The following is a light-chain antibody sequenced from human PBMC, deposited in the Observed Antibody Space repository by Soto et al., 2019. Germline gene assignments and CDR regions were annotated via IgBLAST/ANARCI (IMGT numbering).Light chain of an antibody. J-gene: IGKJ2*01. CDR3: MQGTYWPYT. V-gene: IGKV2-30*02. CDR1: QSLVHSDGNIY. CDR2: KVS. Sequence: DVMMTQSPLSLPVILGQPASISCRSSQSLVHSDGNIYLNWFQQRPGKSPRRLIYKVSNRDSGVPVRFSGSGSGTDFTLKISRVEAEDVGVYYCMQGTYWPYTFGQETKLEIK.